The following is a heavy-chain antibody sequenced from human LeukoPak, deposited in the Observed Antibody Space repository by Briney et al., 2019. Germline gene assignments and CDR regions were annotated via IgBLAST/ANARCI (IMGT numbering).Heavy chain of an antibody. J-gene: IGHJ6*03. D-gene: IGHD1-26*01. CDR3: ARAGELPSDYYYYMDV. V-gene: IGHV3-21*01. CDR2: ISSSSSYT. Sequence: GGSLRLSCAASGFTFSSYSMNWVRQAPGKGLEWVSSISSSSSYTYYADSVKGRFTISRDNAKNSLYLQMNSLRAEDTAVYYCARAGELPSDYYYYMDVWGKGTTVTVSS. CDR1: GFTFSSYS.